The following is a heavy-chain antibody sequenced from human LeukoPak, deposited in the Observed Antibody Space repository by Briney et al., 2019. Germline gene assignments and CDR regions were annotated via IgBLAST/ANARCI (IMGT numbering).Heavy chain of an antibody. D-gene: IGHD1-26*01. CDR1: GGSISSYY. CDR3: ASIEIVGATGQFDY. Sequence: SETLSLTCTVSGGSISSYYWSWIRQPPGKGLEWIGYIYYSGSTNYNPSLKSRVTISVDTSKNQFSLKLSSVTAADTAVYCCASIEIVGATGQFDYWGQGTLVTVSS. J-gene: IGHJ4*02. CDR2: IYYSGST. V-gene: IGHV4-59*01.